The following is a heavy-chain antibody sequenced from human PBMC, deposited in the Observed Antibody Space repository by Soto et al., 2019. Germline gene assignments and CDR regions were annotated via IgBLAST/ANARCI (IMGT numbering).Heavy chain of an antibody. CDR1: GGTFSSYA. V-gene: IGHV1-69*13. CDR3: ARPSIAARPSLLDAFDI. J-gene: IGHJ3*02. D-gene: IGHD6-6*01. Sequence: ASVKVSCKASGGTFSSYAISWVRQAPGQGLEWMGGIIPIFGTANYAQKFQGRVTITADESTSTAYMELSSLRSEDTAVYYCARPSIAARPSLLDAFDIWGQGTMVTVSS. CDR2: IIPIFGTA.